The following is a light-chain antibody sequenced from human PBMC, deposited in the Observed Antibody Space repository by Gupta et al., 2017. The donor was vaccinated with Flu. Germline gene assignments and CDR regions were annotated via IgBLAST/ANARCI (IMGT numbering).Light chain of an antibody. V-gene: IGKV1-5*03. Sequence: SPATLSASVGDRVTVTCRASQTIGNRLAWYQQEVGKAPKLLIFDASKLQNGVPSRFSGSGSGTQFTLTFSLQPEDSATYYCQQYTSRPATFGPGTKV. CDR2: DAS. J-gene: IGKJ3*01. CDR1: QTIGNR. CDR3: QQYTSRPAT.